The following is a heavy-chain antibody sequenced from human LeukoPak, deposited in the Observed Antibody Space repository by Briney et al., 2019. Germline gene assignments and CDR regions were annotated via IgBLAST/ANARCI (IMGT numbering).Heavy chain of an antibody. Sequence: SETLSLTCTVSGGSISSYYWSWIRQPAGKGLEWIGRIHTSGSTNYNPSLRSRATMSVDTSKNQFSLRLRSVTAADTALYYCARGIATITQDSFDIWGLGTMVTVSS. D-gene: IGHD1-14*01. J-gene: IGHJ3*02. CDR1: GGSISSYY. CDR3: ARGIATITQDSFDI. V-gene: IGHV4-4*07. CDR2: IHTSGST.